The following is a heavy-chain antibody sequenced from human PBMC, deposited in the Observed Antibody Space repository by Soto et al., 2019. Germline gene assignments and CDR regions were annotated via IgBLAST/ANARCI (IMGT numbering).Heavy chain of an antibody. V-gene: IGHV3-74*01. J-gene: IGHJ4*02. Sequence: GGSLRLSCAASGITFSNYWMEWVRQAPGKGLVWVSRIHSDGITTYYGDSVKGRSTISRDNAKSTVYLQMNSLGAEDTATYHCTLHKFDSSGYVSDYWGQGTLVTVSS. CDR2: IHSDGITT. CDR1: GITFSNYW. CDR3: TLHKFDSSGYVSDY. D-gene: IGHD3-22*01.